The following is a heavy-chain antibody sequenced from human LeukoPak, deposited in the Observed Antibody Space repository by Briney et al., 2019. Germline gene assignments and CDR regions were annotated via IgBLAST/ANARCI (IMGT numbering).Heavy chain of an antibody. D-gene: IGHD3-10*01. V-gene: IGHV1-3*01. CDR1: GYTFTSYG. CDR3: ARDTVGSYLRGMDV. Sequence: ASVKVSCKASGYTFTSYGISWVRQAPGQRLEWMGWINAGNGNTKYPQKFQGRVTITRDTSASTAYMELSSLRSEDTAVYYCARDTVGSYLRGMDVWGQGTTVTVSS. CDR2: INAGNGNT. J-gene: IGHJ6*02.